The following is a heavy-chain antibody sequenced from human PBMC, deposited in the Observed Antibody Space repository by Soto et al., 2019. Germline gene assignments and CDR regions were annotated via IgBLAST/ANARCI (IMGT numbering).Heavy chain of an antibody. J-gene: IGHJ4*02. CDR2: ISANSGGT. CDR1: GYTFTGYY. V-gene: IGHV1-2*04. D-gene: IGHD6-19*01. CDR3: ARDDHSSGWDNFDY. Sequence: ASVKVSCKASGYTFTGYYMHWVRQAPGQGLEWMGWISANSGGTNYAQKLQGWVTMTRDTSTSTAYMELRRLRSDDTAVYYCARDDHSSGWDNFDYWGQGTLVTVSS.